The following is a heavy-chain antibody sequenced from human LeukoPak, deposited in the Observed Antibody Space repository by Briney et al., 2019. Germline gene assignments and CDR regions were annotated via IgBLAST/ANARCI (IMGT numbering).Heavy chain of an antibody. Sequence: PSETLSLTCTVSGGSISSSSYYWGWIRQPPGKGLEWIGSIYYSGSTYYNPSLKSRVTISVDTSKNQFSLKLSSVTAADTAVYYCARDSLRIAWGQGTLVTVSS. CDR2: IYYSGST. D-gene: IGHD1-26*01. CDR3: ARDSLRIA. J-gene: IGHJ5*02. V-gene: IGHV4-39*07. CDR1: GGSISSSSYY.